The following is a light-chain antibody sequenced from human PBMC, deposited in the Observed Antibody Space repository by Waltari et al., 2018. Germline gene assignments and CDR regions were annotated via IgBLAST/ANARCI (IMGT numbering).Light chain of an antibody. V-gene: IGLV4-69*01. CDR2: VNSDGSH. J-gene: IGLJ3*02. CDR3: QTGGHGTWV. CDR1: SGHSSNV. Sequence: QLVLTQSPSASASLGASVKLTCTLSSGHSSNVIAWLQQQPEKGPRYVMKVNSDGSHSKGDEIPDRFSGSSAVAERYLTISSLQSEDEADYYGQTGGHGTWVFGGGTKLTVL.